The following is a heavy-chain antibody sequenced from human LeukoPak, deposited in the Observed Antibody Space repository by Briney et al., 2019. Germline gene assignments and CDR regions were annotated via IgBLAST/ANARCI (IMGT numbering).Heavy chain of an antibody. J-gene: IGHJ4*02. Sequence: GSSVKVSCKASGGTFSSYAISWVRQAPGQGPEWMGRIIPILGIANYAQKLQGRVTITADKSTSTAYMELSSLRSEDTAVYYCASLSPAAGPPQDWGQGTLVTVSS. D-gene: IGHD6-13*01. CDR2: IIPILGIA. CDR3: ASLSPAAGPPQD. V-gene: IGHV1-69*04. CDR1: GGTFSSYA.